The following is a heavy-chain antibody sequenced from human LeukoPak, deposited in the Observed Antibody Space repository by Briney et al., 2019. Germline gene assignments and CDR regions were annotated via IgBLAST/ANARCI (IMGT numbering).Heavy chain of an antibody. CDR2: IYTSRST. Sequence: KPSETLSLTCTVSGGSISSYYWSWIRQPAGKGLEWIGRIYTSRSTNYNPSLKSRVTISVDTAKNQFSLKLSSVTAADTAVYYCAREHGVLLWFGELWGAFDIWGQGTMVTVSS. J-gene: IGHJ3*02. CDR3: AREHGVLLWFGELWGAFDI. D-gene: IGHD3-10*01. V-gene: IGHV4-4*07. CDR1: GGSISSYY.